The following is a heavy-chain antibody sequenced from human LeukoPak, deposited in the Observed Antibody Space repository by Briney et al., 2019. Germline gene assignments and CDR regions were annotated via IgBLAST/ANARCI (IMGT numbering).Heavy chain of an antibody. J-gene: IGHJ3*02. CDR3: ARDRNSGSSLDI. CDR1: GYTFTGYY. CDR2: IYPYSGDT. Sequence: GASVKVSCKASGYTFTGYYIHWVRQAPAQGLEWMGWIYPYSGDTNYAQNFQGRVTMTRDTSISTAYMELSSLKSDDTAVYYCARDRNSGSSLDIWGQGTMLTVSS. V-gene: IGHV1-2*02. D-gene: IGHD6-6*01.